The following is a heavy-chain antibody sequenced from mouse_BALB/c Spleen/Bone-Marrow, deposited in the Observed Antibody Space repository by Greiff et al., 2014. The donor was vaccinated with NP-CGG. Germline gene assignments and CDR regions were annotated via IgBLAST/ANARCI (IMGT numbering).Heavy chain of an antibody. Sequence: QVQLQQSGAELVRPGSSVKISCKASGYAFSNYWMNWVKQRPGQGLEWIGQIYPGDTDIHYNGKFKGKATLTADKSSSTAYMQLSSLTSEDSAVYFCASRGDYSHAMDYWGQGTSVTVSS. CDR2: IYPGDTDI. CDR1: GYAFSNYW. D-gene: IGHD1-1*01. V-gene: IGHV1-80*01. J-gene: IGHJ4*01. CDR3: ASRGDYSHAMDY.